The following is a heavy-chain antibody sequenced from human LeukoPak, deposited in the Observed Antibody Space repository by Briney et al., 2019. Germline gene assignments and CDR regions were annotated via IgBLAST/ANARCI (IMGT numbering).Heavy chain of an antibody. J-gene: IGHJ4*02. CDR2: IWYDGSNK. D-gene: IGHD1-1*01. CDR3: AREEYNWNGVFDY. CDR1: GFTFSSYG. V-gene: IGHV3-33*01. Sequence: RSLRLSCAASGFTFSSYGMHWVRQAPGKGLEWVAVIWYDGSNKYYADSVKGRFTISRDNSKNTLYLQMNSLRAEDTAVYYCAREEYNWNGVFDYWGQGTLVTVSS.